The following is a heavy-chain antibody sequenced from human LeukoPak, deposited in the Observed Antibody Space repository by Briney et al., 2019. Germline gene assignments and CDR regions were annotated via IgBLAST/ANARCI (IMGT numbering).Heavy chain of an antibody. CDR3: ARGRNIEMTTMSGGSDY. Sequence: SVKVSCKASGYTFTDYYMHWVRQAPGQGLEWMGWLNPNSGDTNYAQKFQGRVSMTRDSSISTAYMDLSDLRSDDTAVYSCARGRNIEMTTMSGGSDYWGQGTLVTVSS. J-gene: IGHJ4*02. CDR2: LNPNSGDT. V-gene: IGHV1-2*02. CDR1: GYTFTDYY. D-gene: IGHD5-24*01.